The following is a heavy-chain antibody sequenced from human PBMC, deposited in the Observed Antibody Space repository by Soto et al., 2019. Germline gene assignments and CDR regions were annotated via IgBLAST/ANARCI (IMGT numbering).Heavy chain of an antibody. J-gene: IGHJ3*02. CDR1: GYTFTSYG. Sequence: ASVKVSCKASGYTFTSYGSSWVRQAPGQGLEWMGWISAYNGNTNYAQKLQGRVTMTTDTSTSTAYVELRSLRSDDTAVYYCASGYYDSSGYYPEKNAFDIWGQGTMVTVSS. V-gene: IGHV1-18*01. CDR2: ISAYNGNT. CDR3: ASGYYDSSGYYPEKNAFDI. D-gene: IGHD3-22*01.